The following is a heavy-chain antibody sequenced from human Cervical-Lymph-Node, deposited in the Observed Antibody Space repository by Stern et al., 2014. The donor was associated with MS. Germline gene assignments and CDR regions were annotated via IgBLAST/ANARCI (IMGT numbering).Heavy chain of an antibody. V-gene: IGHV5-51*01. CDR2: IYPGDSEP. J-gene: IGHJ4*02. Sequence: EVQLVQSGAELIRPGESLKISCKGSGYKFSIYWIAWVRQMPGKCLEWMGIIYPGDSEPRYSPSFQGQVTMSADKSTSTAYLQWSSLNASDTAMYFCARQTTAWASDVWGQGTLVTVSS. D-gene: IGHD1-14*01. CDR1: GYKFSIYW. CDR3: ARQTTAWASDV.